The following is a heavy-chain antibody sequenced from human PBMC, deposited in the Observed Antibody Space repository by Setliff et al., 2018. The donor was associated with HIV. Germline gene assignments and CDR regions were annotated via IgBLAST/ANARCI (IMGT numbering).Heavy chain of an antibody. CDR3: ARDSEPGTRVAGTTGLDY. J-gene: IGHJ4*02. CDR2: IKSKTDGGTT. Sequence: GGSLRLSCAVSEVIVSNNYMSWVRQAPGKGLEWVGRIKSKTDGGTTDYAAPVKGRFTISRDDSKNTLYLQMNSLKTEDTAVYYCARDSEPGTRVAGTTGLDYWGQGSLVTVSS. V-gene: IGHV3-15*01. CDR1: EVIVSNNY. D-gene: IGHD6-19*01.